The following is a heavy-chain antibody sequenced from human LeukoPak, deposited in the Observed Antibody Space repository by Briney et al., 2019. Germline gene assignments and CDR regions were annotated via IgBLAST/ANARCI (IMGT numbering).Heavy chain of an antibody. D-gene: IGHD1-26*01. CDR1: GGSISSGGYY. V-gene: IGHV4-31*03. J-gene: IGHJ5*02. CDR3: ARVRERCDWFDP. Sequence: SETLSLTCTVSGGSISSGGYYWSWIRQHPGKGLEWIGYTYYSGSTYYNPSLKSRVTISVDTSKNQFSLKLSSVTAADTAVYYCARVRERCDWFDPWGQGTLVTVSS. CDR2: TYYSGST.